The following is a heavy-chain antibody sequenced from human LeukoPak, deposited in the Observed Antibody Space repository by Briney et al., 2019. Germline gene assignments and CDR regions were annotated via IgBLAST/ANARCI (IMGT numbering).Heavy chain of an antibody. CDR2: INYSGST. D-gene: IGHD2-15*01. V-gene: IGHV4-30-4*08. CDR1: GGSISSGGYR. J-gene: IGHJ4*02. CDR3: ARVDIGPFDY. Sequence: PSETLSLTCAVSGGSISSGGYRWTWIRQYPGKGLEWIGYINYSGSTYYNPSLKSRVTISVDTSKNQFSLKLSSVTAADTAVYYCARVDIGPFDYWGQGTLVTVSS.